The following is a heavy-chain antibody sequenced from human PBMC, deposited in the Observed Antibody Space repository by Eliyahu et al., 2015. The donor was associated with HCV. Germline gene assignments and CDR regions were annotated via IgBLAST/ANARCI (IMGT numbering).Heavy chain of an antibody. CDR1: GFTFSSSA. D-gene: IGHD4-23*01. V-gene: IGHV1-58*01. CDR2: IVVVSGNT. CDR3: ATDGGGNSYYYYGVDV. Sequence: ASGFTFSSSAVQWVRQARGQRLEWIGWIVVVSGNTNYAQRFRERVTITRDMSTSTAYMELSSLTSEDTAVYYCATDGGGNSYYYYGVDVWGQGTTVTVSS. J-gene: IGHJ6*02.